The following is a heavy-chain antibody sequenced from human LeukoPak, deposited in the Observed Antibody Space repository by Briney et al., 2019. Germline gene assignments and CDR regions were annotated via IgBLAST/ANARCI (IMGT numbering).Heavy chain of an antibody. CDR3: ARASPMIDY. V-gene: IGHV3-74*01. J-gene: IGHJ4*02. Sequence: GGSLRLSCAASGFSLSGYWMNWVRQAPGKGLVWVSRMNSDGSITDYADSVKGRFTISRDTASNMLYLQMDSLRAEDTAVYYCARASPMIDYWGQGTLVTVSS. CDR2: MNSDGSIT. D-gene: IGHD3-22*01. CDR1: GFSLSGYW.